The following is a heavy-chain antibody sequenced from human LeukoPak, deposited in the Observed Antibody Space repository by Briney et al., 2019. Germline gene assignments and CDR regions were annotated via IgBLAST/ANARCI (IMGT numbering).Heavy chain of an antibody. CDR1: GVTVSSNY. CDR2: ISSSSSYT. Sequence: GGSLRLSCAASGVTVSSNYMSWIRQAPGKGLEWVSYISSSSSYTNYADSVKGRFTISRDNAKNSLYLQMNSLRAEDTAVYYCARVAYYGSGSYYCSSWGQGTLVTVSS. V-gene: IGHV3-11*05. CDR3: ARVAYYGSGSYYCSS. J-gene: IGHJ5*02. D-gene: IGHD3-10*01.